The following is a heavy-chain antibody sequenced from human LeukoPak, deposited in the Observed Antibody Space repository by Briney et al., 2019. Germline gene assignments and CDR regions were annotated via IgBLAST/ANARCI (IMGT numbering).Heavy chain of an antibody. Sequence: SVKVSCKASGGTFSSYAISWVRQAPGQGLEWMGGIIPIFGTANDAQKFQGRVTITADEYTSTAYMELSSLRAEDTAVYYCASITGQWLRFDYWGQGTLVTVSS. CDR3: ASITGQWLRFDY. CDR2: IIPIFGTA. D-gene: IGHD6-19*01. CDR1: GGTFSSYA. J-gene: IGHJ4*02. V-gene: IGHV1-69*01.